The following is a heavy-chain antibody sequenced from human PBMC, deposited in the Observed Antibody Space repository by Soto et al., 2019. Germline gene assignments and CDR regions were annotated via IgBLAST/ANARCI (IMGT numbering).Heavy chain of an antibody. J-gene: IGHJ3*02. Sequence: GESLKISCQCSGYTFSNFWIAWVRQLPGKGLEYMGIIYPGDSETRYSPSFHGKVTISADKSISTAYLQWSSLKASDTAMYYCARRNIVVMADAFDIWGQGTMVTVSS. V-gene: IGHV5-51*01. CDR1: GYTFSNFW. CDR3: ARRNIVVMADAFDI. CDR2: IYPGDSET. D-gene: IGHD2-15*01.